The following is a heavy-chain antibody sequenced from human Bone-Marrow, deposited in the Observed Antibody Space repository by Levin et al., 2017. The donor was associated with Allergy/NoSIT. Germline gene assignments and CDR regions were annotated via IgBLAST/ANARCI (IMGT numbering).Heavy chain of an antibody. J-gene: IGHJ6*02. Sequence: QTLSLTCTFSGFSLTTSAMSVSWVRQSPGKALEWLALLDWDDTKYYSTSLKTRLTISKDTSKNQVVLRMTSMDPVDTATYYCARTTMVVSDMQGDFFYGMDVWGQGTTVTVSS. CDR3: ARTTMVVSDMQGDFFYGMDV. CDR1: GFSLTTSAMS. D-gene: IGHD2-21*02. CDR2: LDWDDTK. V-gene: IGHV2-70*20.